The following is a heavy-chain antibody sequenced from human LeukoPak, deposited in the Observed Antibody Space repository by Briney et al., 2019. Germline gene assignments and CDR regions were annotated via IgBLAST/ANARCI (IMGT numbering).Heavy chain of an antibody. CDR1: GGSISSGGYY. Sequence: PSETLSLTCTVSGGSISSGGYYWSWIRQPPGKGLEWIGYIYHSGSTYYNPSLKSRVTISVDRSKNQFSLKLSSVTAADTAVYYCARDRGVVAATDYYYYGMDVWGQGTTVTVSS. J-gene: IGHJ6*02. D-gene: IGHD2-15*01. CDR3: ARDRGVVAATDYYYYGMDV. V-gene: IGHV4-30-2*01. CDR2: IYHSGST.